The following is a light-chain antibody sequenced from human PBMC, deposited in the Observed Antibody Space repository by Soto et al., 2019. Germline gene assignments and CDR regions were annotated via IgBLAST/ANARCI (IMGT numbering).Light chain of an antibody. CDR1: SRYVVTYSL. CDR2: EGH. CDR3: CLYVGATTYV. J-gene: IGLJ1*01. V-gene: IGLV2-23*01. Sequence: QPALAHPASVSGAPGQSITISCTGASRYVVTYSLISWYQQHPLKAPIVVIYEGHKRPSGVPDRLSFSTSVNTTSLTISGLQTDDEADYYCCLYVGATTYVFGNGTKVTVL.